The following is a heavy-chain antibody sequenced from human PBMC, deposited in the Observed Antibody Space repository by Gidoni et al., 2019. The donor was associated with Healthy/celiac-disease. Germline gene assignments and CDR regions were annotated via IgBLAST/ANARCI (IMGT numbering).Heavy chain of an antibody. CDR1: GGSISSYY. CDR2: IYYSGST. Sequence: QVQLQESGPGLVKPSATLSLTCTVSGGSISSYYWSWIRQPPGKGLEWIGYIYYSGSTNYNPSLKSRVTISVDTSKNQFSLKLSSVTAADTAVYYCARDLGVGATRVGWFDPWGQGTLVTVSS. J-gene: IGHJ5*02. V-gene: IGHV4-59*01. D-gene: IGHD1-26*01. CDR3: ARDLGVGATRVGWFDP.